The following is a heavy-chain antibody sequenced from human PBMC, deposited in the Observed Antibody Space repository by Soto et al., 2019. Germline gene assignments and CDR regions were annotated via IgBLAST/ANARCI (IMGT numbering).Heavy chain of an antibody. CDR3: ARQRDGYNYYYYYGMDV. CDR1: GYSFTSYW. V-gene: IGHV5-51*01. CDR2: IYPGDSDT. Sequence: GESLKISCKGSGYSFTSYWIGWVRQMPGKGLEWMEIIYPGDSDTRYSPSFQDQVTISADKSISTAYLQWSSLKASDTAMYYCARQRDGYNYYYYYGMDVWGQGTTVTVSS. D-gene: IGHD5-12*01. J-gene: IGHJ6*02.